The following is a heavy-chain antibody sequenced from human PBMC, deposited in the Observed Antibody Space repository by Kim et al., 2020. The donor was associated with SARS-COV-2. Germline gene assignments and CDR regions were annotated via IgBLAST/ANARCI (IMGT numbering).Heavy chain of an antibody. V-gene: IGHV4-59*13. CDR2: IYDTGSS. CDR1: GVSISGNY. D-gene: IGHD3-22*01. CDR3: ARRAYDSCGYYFFDS. J-gene: IGHJ4*02. Sequence: SETLSLNCSVSGVSISGNYWSWIRQPPGRGLEWIGYIYDTGSSKYNPSLKRRVTISADTSRSQFSLKLGSVTAADTAVYYCARRAYDSCGYYFFDSWGQG.